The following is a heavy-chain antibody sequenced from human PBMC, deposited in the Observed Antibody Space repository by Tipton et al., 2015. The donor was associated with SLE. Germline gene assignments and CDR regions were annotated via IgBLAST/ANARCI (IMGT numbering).Heavy chain of an antibody. J-gene: IGHJ4*02. CDR2: IYQSGNT. CDR3: ARHDYDDNGYYMHYFDY. CDR1: GFSISSGYY. Sequence: QLVQSGPEVKPSETLSLSCDVSGFSISSGYYWGWIRQPPGKGLEWIGSIYQSGNTYYNPSLKSRISMSTDPFKNQVFLRLSSVTAADTAVYYCARHDYDDNGYYMHYFDYWGQGTLVTVSS. D-gene: IGHD3-22*01. V-gene: IGHV4-38-2*01.